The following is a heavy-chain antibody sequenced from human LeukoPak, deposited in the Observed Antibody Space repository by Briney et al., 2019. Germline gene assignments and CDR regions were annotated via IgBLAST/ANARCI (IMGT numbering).Heavy chain of an antibody. J-gene: IGHJ4*02. D-gene: IGHD6-19*01. Sequence: PGGSLRLSCAASGFTFSSYWMHWVRQAPGKGLVWVSGINNDGSSTKYADSVKGRFTISRDNAKDSLYLQMNSLRDEDTAVYYCARRGSSGLYYFDYWGQGTLVTVSS. CDR2: INNDGSST. CDR1: GFTFSSYW. CDR3: ARRGSSGLYYFDY. V-gene: IGHV3-74*01.